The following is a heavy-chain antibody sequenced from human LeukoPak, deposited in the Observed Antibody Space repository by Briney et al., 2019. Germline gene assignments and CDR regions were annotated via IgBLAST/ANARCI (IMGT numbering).Heavy chain of an antibody. CDR2: INPNSGGT. CDR3: ARDPGSYYPTWLDP. D-gene: IGHD3-10*01. Sequence: ASVKVSCKASGYTFTGYYMHWVRQAPGQGLEWMGWINPNSGGTNYAQKFQGRVTMTRDTSISTAYMELSRLRSDDTAVYYCARDPGSYYPTWLDPWGQGTLVTVSS. CDR1: GYTFTGYY. J-gene: IGHJ5*02. V-gene: IGHV1-2*02.